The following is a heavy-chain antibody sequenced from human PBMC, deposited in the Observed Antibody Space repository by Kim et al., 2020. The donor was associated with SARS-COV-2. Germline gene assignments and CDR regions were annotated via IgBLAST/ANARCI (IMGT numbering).Heavy chain of an antibody. CDR3: AKDGFDYYDSSGYYYYYGMDV. CDR2: ISYDGSNK. V-gene: IGHV3-30*18. Sequence: GGSLRLSCAASGFTFSSYGMHWVRQAPGKGLEWVAVISYDGSNKYYADSVKGRFTISRDNSKNTLYLQMNSLRAEDTAVYYCAKDGFDYYDSSGYYYYYGMDVWGQGTTVTVSS. CDR1: GFTFSSYG. D-gene: IGHD3-22*01. J-gene: IGHJ6*02.